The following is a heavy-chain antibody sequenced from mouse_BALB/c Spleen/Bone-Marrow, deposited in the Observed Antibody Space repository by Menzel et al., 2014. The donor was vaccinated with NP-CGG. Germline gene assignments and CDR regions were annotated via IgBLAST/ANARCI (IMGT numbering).Heavy chain of an antibody. Sequence: DVMLVESGGGLVKPGGSLKLSCAASGFTFSSYAMSWVRQTPEKRLEWVASISSGGSTYYPDSVKGRFTISRDNPRNILYLQMSSLRSEDTAMYYCAREGDGYDPAWFAYWGQGTLVTVSA. D-gene: IGHD2-2*01. CDR3: AREGDGYDPAWFAY. J-gene: IGHJ3*01. CDR2: ISSGGST. CDR1: GFTFSSYA. V-gene: IGHV5-6-5*01.